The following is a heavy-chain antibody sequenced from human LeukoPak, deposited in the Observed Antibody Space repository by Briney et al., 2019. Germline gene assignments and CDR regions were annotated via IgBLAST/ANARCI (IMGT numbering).Heavy chain of an antibody. V-gene: IGHV4-59*01. CDR3: ASSHLYSSSWYLSGRFDF. Sequence: SETLSLTCTVSGGSISSYYWSWIRQPPGKGLEWIGYIYYSGITNYNPSLKGRVTISIDTSKNHFSMQLSSVTAADTAVYYCASSHLYSSSWYLSGRFDFWGQGTLVTVSS. J-gene: IGHJ4*02. D-gene: IGHD6-13*01. CDR1: GGSISSYY. CDR2: IYYSGIT.